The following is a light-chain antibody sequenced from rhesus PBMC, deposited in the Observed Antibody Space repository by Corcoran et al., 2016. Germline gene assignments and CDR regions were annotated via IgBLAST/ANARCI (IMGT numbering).Light chain of an antibody. J-gene: IGLJ1*01. V-gene: IGLV2-32*02. Sequence: QAALTQPRSVSGSPGQSVTISCTGTSSDIGGYNYVSWYQHHPGTAPKLMIYEVSKRPSGVSDRFSGSKSGNTASLTISGLQAEDEAGYYCSSYAGSNTYIFGAGTRLTVL. CDR3: SSYAGSNTYI. CDR2: EVS. CDR1: SSDIGGYNY.